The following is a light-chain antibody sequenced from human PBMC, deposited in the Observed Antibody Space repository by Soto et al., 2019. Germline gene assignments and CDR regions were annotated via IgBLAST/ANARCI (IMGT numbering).Light chain of an antibody. CDR1: QYINTR. CDR3: HQRQSWPRT. V-gene: IGKV3-11*01. J-gene: IGKJ1*01. CDR2: LTS. Sequence: EIVLTQSPATLSSFPGDRVTLSCRASQYINTRLAWYQHKPGQAPRLLIYLTSNRAAGVPSRFSAWGSETDFTLTISDVQPEDFAVYYCHQRQSWPRTFGQGTKV.